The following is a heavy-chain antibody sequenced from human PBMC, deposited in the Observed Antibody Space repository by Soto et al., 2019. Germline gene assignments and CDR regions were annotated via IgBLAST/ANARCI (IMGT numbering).Heavy chain of an antibody. V-gene: IGHV4-34*01. Sequence: PSETLSLTCAVYGGSFSGHYWSWIRQPPGKGLEWIGQINHSGSTNYNPSLKSRVTISVDTSKNQFSLKLSSVTAADTAVYYCARGGAVACYYYYYVMDVWGQGTTVTDSS. CDR3: ARGGAVACYYYYYVMDV. CDR1: GGSFSGHY. CDR2: INHSGST. J-gene: IGHJ6*02. D-gene: IGHD6-19*01.